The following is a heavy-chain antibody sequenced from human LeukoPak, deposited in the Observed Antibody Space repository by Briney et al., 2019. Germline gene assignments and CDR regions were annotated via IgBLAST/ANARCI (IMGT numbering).Heavy chain of an antibody. J-gene: IGHJ4*02. D-gene: IGHD2-2*01. V-gene: IGHV3-7*01. Sequence: GGSLRLSCVASRFTFSSYWMSWVRQAPGKGLEWVANIKEDGSEKSYVDSVKGRFTISRDNAKNSLYLQMNSLRAEDTAVYYCAHGAMYQLDYWGQGTLVTVSS. CDR3: AHGAMYQLDY. CDR1: RFTFSSYW. CDR2: IKEDGSEK.